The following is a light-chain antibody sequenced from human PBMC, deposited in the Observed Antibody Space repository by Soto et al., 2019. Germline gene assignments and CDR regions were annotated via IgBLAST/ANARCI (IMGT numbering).Light chain of an antibody. CDR2: KAS. CDR3: QQYGAYRA. J-gene: IGKJ1*01. Sequence: DLQTTQSPSTLSAYVGDRFTITCRASQSISSWLAWYQQKPGKVPXXLISKASSLESGVPSRFIGSGSGTEFTLTIRSLKPDDFATDDCQQYGAYRAFGQGTKVDIK. V-gene: IGKV1-5*03. CDR1: QSISSW.